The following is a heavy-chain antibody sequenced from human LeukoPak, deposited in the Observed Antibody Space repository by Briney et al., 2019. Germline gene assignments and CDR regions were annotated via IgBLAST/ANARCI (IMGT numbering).Heavy chain of an antibody. J-gene: IGHJ4*02. CDR2: ISGSGGST. Sequence: GGSLGLSCAASGFTFSSYAMSWVRQAPGKGLEWVSAISGSGGSTYYADSVKGRFTISRDNSKNTLYLQMNSLRAEDTAVYYCAKVRGEVDYYDSSGYYCYFDYWGQGTLVTVSS. CDR1: GFTFSSYA. D-gene: IGHD3-22*01. V-gene: IGHV3-23*01. CDR3: AKVRGEVDYYDSSGYYCYFDY.